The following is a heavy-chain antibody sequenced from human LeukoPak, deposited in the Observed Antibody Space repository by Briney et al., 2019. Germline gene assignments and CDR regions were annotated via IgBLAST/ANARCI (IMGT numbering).Heavy chain of an antibody. CDR3: ARPLMYYYGSETYFWFDP. CDR2: IKKDGSEK. J-gene: IGHJ5*02. CDR1: GFTFTTYW. Sequence: GGSLRLSCAASGFTFTTYWMGWVRQAPGKGLEWVANIKKDGSEKYYVDSVKGRFTISRDNAKNSLYLQMNSLRAEDTAVYYCARPLMYYYGSETYFWFDPWGQGTLVTVSS. V-gene: IGHV3-7*01. D-gene: IGHD3-10*01.